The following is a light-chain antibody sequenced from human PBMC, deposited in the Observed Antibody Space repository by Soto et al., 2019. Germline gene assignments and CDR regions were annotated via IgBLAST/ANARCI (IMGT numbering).Light chain of an antibody. CDR3: QSYDTSLSAVV. CDR2: DVN. Sequence: QSALTQPRSVSGSPGQSVTISCTGTSSDVGGYKYVSWYQQHPGKAPKLMIYDVNKRPSGVPDRFSGSKSGNTASLTISGLQAEDEADYYCQSYDTSLSAVVFGGGTKLTVL. J-gene: IGLJ3*02. CDR1: SSDVGGYKY. V-gene: IGLV2-11*01.